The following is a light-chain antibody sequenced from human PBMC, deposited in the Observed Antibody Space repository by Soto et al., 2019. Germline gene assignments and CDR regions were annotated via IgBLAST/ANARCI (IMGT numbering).Light chain of an antibody. CDR1: QSVSSC. CDR2: AAS. J-gene: IGKJ4*01. CDR3: QQSCSTPPLT. Sequence: DIQMTQSPSSLSASVGDRVTITCRASQSVSSCLNWYQQNPGKAPKLLIYAASTLQSGVPSRFSGGGFGTEFTLTISSLQPEDSATYYCQQSCSTPPLTFGGGTTVQIK. V-gene: IGKV1-39*01.